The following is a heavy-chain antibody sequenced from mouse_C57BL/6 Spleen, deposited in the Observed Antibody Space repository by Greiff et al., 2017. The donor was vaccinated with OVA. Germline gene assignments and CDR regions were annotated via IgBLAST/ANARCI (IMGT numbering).Heavy chain of an antibody. CDR1: GYTFTSYW. J-gene: IGHJ3*01. V-gene: IGHV1-50*01. CDR3: ARYGNWFAY. D-gene: IGHD2-1*01. Sequence: QVQLQQSGAELVKPGASVKLSCKASGYTFTSYWMQWVKQRPGQGLEWIGEIDPSDSYTNYNQKFKGKATLTVDTSSSTAYMQLSSLTSEDSAVYYCARYGNWFAYWGQGTLVTVSA. CDR2: IDPSDSYT.